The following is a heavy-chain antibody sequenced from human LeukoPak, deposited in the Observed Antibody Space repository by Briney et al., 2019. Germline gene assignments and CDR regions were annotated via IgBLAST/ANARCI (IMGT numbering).Heavy chain of an antibody. V-gene: IGHV1-46*01. D-gene: IGHD3-22*01. CDR2: ITPSGGST. CDR1: GYTFTSYY. CDR3: TGYDSSGYYNLGAFDI. Sequence: ASVKVSCKASGYTFTSYYMHWARHPPGQALEWMGVITPSGGSTSYAQKFQGRVTMTRDTSTSTVYMELSSLRSEDTAVYYCTGYDSSGYYNLGAFDIWGQGTMVTVSS. J-gene: IGHJ3*02.